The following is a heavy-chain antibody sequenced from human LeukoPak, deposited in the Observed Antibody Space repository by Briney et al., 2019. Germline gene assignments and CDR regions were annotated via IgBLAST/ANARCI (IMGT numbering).Heavy chain of an antibody. CDR1: GGSIRSGTYY. V-gene: IGHV4-61*02. D-gene: IGHD3-3*01. CDR2: IHTSGST. J-gene: IGHJ4*02. CDR3: ARWLGQYHKSGFDY. Sequence: SQTLSLTCTVSGGSIRSGTYYWSWIRQSAGKXXXXXXAIHTSGSTNYKPSLKSGVTISLDTSKNQVSLTLSTVTAADTAVYYCARWLGQYHKSGFDYWGQGTLVTVSS.